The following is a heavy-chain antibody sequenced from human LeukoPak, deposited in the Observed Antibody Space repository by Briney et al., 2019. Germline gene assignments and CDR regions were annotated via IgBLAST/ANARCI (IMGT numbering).Heavy chain of an antibody. CDR1: GYTFTSYD. CDR3: ARGGDYYGSGRPISVNYYYYYYMDV. D-gene: IGHD3-10*01. CDR2: MNPNSGNT. V-gene: IGHV1-8*01. J-gene: IGHJ6*03. Sequence: ASVKVSCKASGYTFTSYDINWVRQATGQGLEWMGWMNPNSGNTGYAQKFQGRVTMTRNTSISTAYMELSSLRSEDTAVYYCARGGDYYGSGRPISVNYYYYYYMDVWGKGTTVTVSS.